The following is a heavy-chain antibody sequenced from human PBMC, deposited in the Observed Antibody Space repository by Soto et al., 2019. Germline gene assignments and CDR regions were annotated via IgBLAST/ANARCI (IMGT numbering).Heavy chain of an antibody. CDR3: ARDRVAGIWGDAFDI. V-gene: IGHV1-18*01. Sequence: GASVKVSCKASGYTFTSYDINWVRQATGQGLEWMGWINPYNANTNYAQKLQGRVTMTTDTSTSTAYMDLRSLTSDDTAVYYCARDRVAGIWGDAFDIWGQGTMVTVSS. D-gene: IGHD3-16*01. CDR2: INPYNANT. J-gene: IGHJ3*02. CDR1: GYTFTSYD.